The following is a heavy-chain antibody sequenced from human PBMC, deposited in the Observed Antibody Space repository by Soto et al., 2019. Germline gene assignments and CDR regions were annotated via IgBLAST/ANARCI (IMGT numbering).Heavy chain of an antibody. CDR2: IYYTGST. V-gene: IGHV4-31*01. Sequence: QVQLQESGPGLVKPSQTLSLTCTVSGGSINSGGYYWNWIRQHPGRGLEWVGYIYYTGSTYYNPSLKSVITFSIDTSRNQFSLKVNSVTAADTAVYYCARATPSVATLGYGMDVWGQGTTVVVSS. CDR1: GGSINSGGYY. D-gene: IGHD5-12*01. J-gene: IGHJ6*02. CDR3: ARATPSVATLGYGMDV.